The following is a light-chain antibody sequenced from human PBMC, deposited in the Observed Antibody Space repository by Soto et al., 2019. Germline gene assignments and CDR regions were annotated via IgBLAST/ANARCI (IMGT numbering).Light chain of an antibody. V-gene: IGKV3-15*01. CDR1: QSVSSY. Sequence: EIVLTQSPATLSVSPGERATLSCRASQSVSSYLAWYLQRPGQAPRLLIYGASTRATGISARFSGSGSGTEFTLTITSLQSEDFAVYYCQQFNSWPYTFGQGTKLEIK. J-gene: IGKJ2*01. CDR2: GAS. CDR3: QQFNSWPYT.